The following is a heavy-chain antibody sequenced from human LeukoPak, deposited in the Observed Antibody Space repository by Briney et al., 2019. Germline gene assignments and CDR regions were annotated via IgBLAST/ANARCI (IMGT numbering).Heavy chain of an antibody. CDR3: ARDRTSDYGPGYYFDY. J-gene: IGHJ4*02. D-gene: IGHD4-17*01. V-gene: IGHV3-7*01. Sequence: GGSLRLSCASSGFIFTNYWMTWVRQAPGKELEWVANIKKDGSEKYYVDSVKGRFIISRDDAKKSVYLQMNSLRAEDTAVYYCARDRTSDYGPGYYFDYWGQGTLVTVSS. CDR1: GFIFTNYW. CDR2: IKKDGSEK.